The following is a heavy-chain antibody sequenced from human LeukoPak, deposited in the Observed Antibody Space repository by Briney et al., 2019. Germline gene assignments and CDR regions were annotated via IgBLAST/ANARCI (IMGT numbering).Heavy chain of an antibody. J-gene: IGHJ6*03. D-gene: IGHD6-19*01. CDR1: GGSISSGSYY. CDR2: IYTSGST. CDR3: AREDSSGWNLSWYYYYMDV. Sequence: SETLSPTCTVSGGSISSGSYYWSWIRQPAGKGLEWIGRIYTSGSTNYNPSLKSRVTISVDTSKNQFSLKLSSVTAADTAVYYCAREDSSGWNLSWYYYYMDVWGKGTTVTVSS. V-gene: IGHV4-61*02.